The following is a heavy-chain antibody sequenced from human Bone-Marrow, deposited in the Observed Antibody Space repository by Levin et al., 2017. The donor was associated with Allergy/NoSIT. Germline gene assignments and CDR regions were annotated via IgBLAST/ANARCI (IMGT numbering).Heavy chain of an antibody. CDR2: ISYDGSNK. Sequence: GGSLRLSCAASGFTFSSYAMHWVRQAPGKGLEWVAVISYDGSNKYYADSVKGRFTISRDNSKNTLYLQMNSLRAEDTAVYYCARGGTVVTPNYFDYWGQGTLVTVSS. J-gene: IGHJ4*02. CDR1: GFTFSSYA. D-gene: IGHD4-23*01. V-gene: IGHV3-30*04. CDR3: ARGGTVVTPNYFDY.